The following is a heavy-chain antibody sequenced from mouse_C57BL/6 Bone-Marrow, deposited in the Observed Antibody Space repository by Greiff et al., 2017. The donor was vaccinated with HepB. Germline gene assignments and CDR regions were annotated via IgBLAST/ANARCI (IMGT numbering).Heavy chain of an antibody. Sequence: QVQLQQSGAELVRPGTSVKVSCKASGYAFTNYLIEWVKQRPGQGLEWIGVINPGSGGTNYNEKFKGKATLTADKSSSTAYMQLSSLTSEDSAVYLCAGPSMDYWGQGTSVTVSS. CDR2: INPGSGGT. D-gene: IGHD3-1*01. CDR1: GYAFTNYL. V-gene: IGHV1-54*01. CDR3: AGPSMDY. J-gene: IGHJ4*01.